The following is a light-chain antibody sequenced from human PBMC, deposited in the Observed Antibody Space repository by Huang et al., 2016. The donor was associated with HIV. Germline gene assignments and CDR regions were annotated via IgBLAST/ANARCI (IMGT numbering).Light chain of an antibody. CDR3: QKYNSAPLT. V-gene: IGKV1-27*01. Sequence: DIQMTQSPSSLSASVGDRVTITCRACQGISNYLAWYQQKPGEVHKLLIYAASTLQSGVPSRCSGSGSGTDFALSISSRQPVDVATYYCQKYNSAPLTFGGGTKVEIK. CDR2: AAS. CDR1: QGISNY. J-gene: IGKJ4*01.